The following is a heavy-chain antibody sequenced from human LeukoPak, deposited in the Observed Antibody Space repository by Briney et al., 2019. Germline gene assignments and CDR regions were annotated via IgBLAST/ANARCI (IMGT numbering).Heavy chain of an antibody. J-gene: IGHJ4*02. CDR1: GFTFSDHY. CDR3: ARATTTGPKSLDY. CDR2: TRNKANSCST. D-gene: IGHD1-1*01. Sequence: GRCLRLSCAASGFTFSDHYMDWGRRAPGKGLEWVGRTRNKANSCSTEYAASVKGRFTISRDDSKNSLYLQMNSLKTEDTAVYYCARATTTGPKSLDYWGQGTLVTVSS. V-gene: IGHV3-72*01.